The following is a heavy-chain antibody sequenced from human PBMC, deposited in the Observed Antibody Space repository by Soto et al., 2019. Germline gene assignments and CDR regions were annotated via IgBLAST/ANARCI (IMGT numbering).Heavy chain of an antibody. J-gene: IGHJ3*02. CDR2: ISGSGGST. V-gene: IGHV3-23*01. D-gene: IGHD6-19*01. CDR1: GFTFSSYA. Sequence: HPGGSLRLSCAASGFTFSSYAMSWVRQAPGKGLEWVSAISGSGGSTYYADSVKGRFTISRDNSKNTLYLQMNSLRAEDTAVYYCANVVRRIAVAPYAFDIWGQGTMVTVSS. CDR3: ANVVRRIAVAPYAFDI.